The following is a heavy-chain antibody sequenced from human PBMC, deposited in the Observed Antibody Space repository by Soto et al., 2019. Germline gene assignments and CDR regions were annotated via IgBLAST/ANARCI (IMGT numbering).Heavy chain of an antibody. Sequence: GGSLRLSCEASEFPFSLYSLLWVRQAPGKGLEWVANIKQDGNEKYYVDSVKGRFTISRDNAKNSLYLQMNSLRAEDTAVYYCARGPSYSDSYFDHWGQGTRVTVSS. D-gene: IGHD4-17*01. CDR3: ARGPSYSDSYFDH. CDR1: EFPFSLYS. J-gene: IGHJ4*02. CDR2: IKQDGNEK. V-gene: IGHV3-7*01.